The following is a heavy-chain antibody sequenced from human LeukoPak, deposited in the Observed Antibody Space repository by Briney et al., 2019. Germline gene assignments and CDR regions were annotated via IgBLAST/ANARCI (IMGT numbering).Heavy chain of an antibody. D-gene: IGHD1-1*01. CDR2: ISINTDT. CDR3: AMAQSWDELFDS. CDR1: GIAVTGNY. Sequence: PGGSLTLSCAASGIAVTGNYMSWVRQPPGKGLEWVSFISINTDTFYADSVRGRFTISRDSSKNTLFLQMNSLRDEDSAVYYCAMAQSWDELFDSWGQGTLVTVSS. V-gene: IGHV3-53*03. J-gene: IGHJ4*02.